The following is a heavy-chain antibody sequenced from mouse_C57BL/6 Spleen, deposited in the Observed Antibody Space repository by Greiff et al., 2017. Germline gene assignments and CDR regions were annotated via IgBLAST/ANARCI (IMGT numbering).Heavy chain of an antibody. CDR2: ISNLAYSI. CDR1: VFTFSDYG. J-gene: IGHJ1*03. Sequence: EVKLVESGGGLVQPGGSLKLSCAASVFTFSDYGMAWVRQAPRKGPEWVAFISNLAYSIYYADTVTGRFTISRENAKNTLYLEMSSLRSEDTAMYYCARQGNYSNWYFDVWGTGTTVTVSS. CDR3: ARQGNYSNWYFDV. V-gene: IGHV5-15*01. D-gene: IGHD2-5*01.